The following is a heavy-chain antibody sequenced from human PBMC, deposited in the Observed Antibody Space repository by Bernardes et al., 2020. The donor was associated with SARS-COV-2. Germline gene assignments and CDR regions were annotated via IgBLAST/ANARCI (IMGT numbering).Heavy chain of an antibody. V-gene: IGHV1-3*01. CDR2: IDPVNGNA. D-gene: IGHD1-26*01. J-gene: IGHJ4*02. CDR1: GYTFTSYM. Sequence: ASVKVSCKASGYTFTSYMLHLVRQAPGQSLEWMGWIDPVNGNAKYSQNFQGRVTITRDTSASTAYMELNSLRSEDTAMYYCALLLISGSEFDYWGQGTVVTVSS. CDR3: ALLLISGSEFDY.